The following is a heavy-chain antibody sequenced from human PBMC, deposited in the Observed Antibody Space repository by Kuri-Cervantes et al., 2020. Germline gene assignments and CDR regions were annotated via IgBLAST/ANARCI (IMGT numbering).Heavy chain of an antibody. CDR1: GFTFSSYW. CDR2: IKQDGSEK. CDR3: ARVVPSQGSGYSCGTLDY. Sequence: GGSLRLSCAASGFTFSSYWMSWVRQAPGKGLEWVANIKQDGSEKYYVDSVKGRFTISRDNAKSSLYLQMNSLRAEDTAVYYCARVVPSQGSGYSCGTLDYWGQGTLVTVSS. V-gene: IGHV3-7*01. J-gene: IGHJ4*02. D-gene: IGHD5-18*01.